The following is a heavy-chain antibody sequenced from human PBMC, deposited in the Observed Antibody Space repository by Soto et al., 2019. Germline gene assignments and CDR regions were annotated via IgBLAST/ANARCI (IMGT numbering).Heavy chain of an antibody. J-gene: IGHJ4*02. D-gene: IGHD3-10*01. CDR2: ILHTGGT. CDR1: HGSISGGGFS. V-gene: IGHV4-30-2*01. CDR3: ARLQFGEGFDY. Sequence: SEKLSHPCAVSHGSISGGGFSWSWIRQPPGKGLEWIGYILHTGGTQYNPSLKSRVSMSVDKSKNQFSLHLTSVTAADTAVYYCARLQFGEGFDYWGQGAPVPGSS.